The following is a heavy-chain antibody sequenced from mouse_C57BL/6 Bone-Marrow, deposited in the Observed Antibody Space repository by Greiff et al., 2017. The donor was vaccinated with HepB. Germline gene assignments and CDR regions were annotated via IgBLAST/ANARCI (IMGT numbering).Heavy chain of an antibody. D-gene: IGHD1-1*01. CDR3: AILGSSYRWYCDV. CDR1: GYTFTSYW. CDR2: IHPSDSDT. Sequence: QVQLQQPGAELVKPGASVKVSCKASGYTFTSYWMHWVKQRPGQGLEWIGRIHPSDSDTNYNQKFKGKATLTVDKSSSTAYMQRSSLTSEDSAVYYCAILGSSYRWYCDVWGTGTTVTVSS. J-gene: IGHJ1*03. V-gene: IGHV1-74*01.